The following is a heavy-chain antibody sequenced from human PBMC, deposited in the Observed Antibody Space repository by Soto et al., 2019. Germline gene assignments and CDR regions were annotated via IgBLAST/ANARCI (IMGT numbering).Heavy chain of an antibody. V-gene: IGHV1-2*02. Sequence: GASVKVSFKASGYTFTGYYMHWVRQAPGQGLEWMGWTNPNSGGTNYAQKFQGRVTMTRDTSISTAYMELSRLRSDDTAVYYCARRGSVVVVAAPFDYWGQGTLVTVSS. CDR1: GYTFTGYY. J-gene: IGHJ4*02. D-gene: IGHD2-15*01. CDR2: TNPNSGGT. CDR3: ARRGSVVVVAAPFDY.